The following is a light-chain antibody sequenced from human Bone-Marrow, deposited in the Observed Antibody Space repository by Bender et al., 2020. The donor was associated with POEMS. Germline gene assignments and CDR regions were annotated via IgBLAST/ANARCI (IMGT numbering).Light chain of an antibody. V-gene: IGLV1-44*01. Sequence: QSVLTQPPSASGTPGQRVTISCSGGSSNIGAHAVNWYQHLPGTAPKLLIYSSHRRPSEVPDRFSGSRSVTSASLAGSGLQSEDEADDYCAVWDDSVNCWVFGGGTKLTVL. CDR3: AVWDDSVNCWV. CDR1: SSNIGAHA. CDR2: SSH. J-gene: IGLJ3*02.